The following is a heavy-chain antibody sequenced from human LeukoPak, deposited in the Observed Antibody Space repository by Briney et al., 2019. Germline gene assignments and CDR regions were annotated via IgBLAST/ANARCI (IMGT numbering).Heavy chain of an antibody. CDR2: IGGSGGST. Sequence: SGGSLRLSCAASGFTFSSYAMSWVRQAPGKGLEWVSAIGGSGGSTYYADSVKGRFAISRDNSKNTLYLQMNSLRAEDTAVYYCAKIAQLWLQFLDYWGQGTLVTVSS. CDR1: GFTFSSYA. V-gene: IGHV3-23*01. D-gene: IGHD5-18*01. CDR3: AKIAQLWLQFLDY. J-gene: IGHJ4*02.